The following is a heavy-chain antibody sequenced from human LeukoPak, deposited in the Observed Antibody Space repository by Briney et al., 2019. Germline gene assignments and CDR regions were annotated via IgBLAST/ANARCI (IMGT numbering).Heavy chain of an antibody. CDR2: IFATGNT. D-gene: IGHD3-22*01. Sequence: SETLSLTCTVSGDSMNNYFWSWIRQPAGKGLEWIGRIFATGNTNYNPSLKSRVTMSVDTSKNQFSLDLSSVTAADTAVYFCARDSSGYLESFDYWGQGTLVTVSS. J-gene: IGHJ4*02. CDR3: ARDSSGYLESFDY. CDR1: GDSMNNYF. V-gene: IGHV4-4*07.